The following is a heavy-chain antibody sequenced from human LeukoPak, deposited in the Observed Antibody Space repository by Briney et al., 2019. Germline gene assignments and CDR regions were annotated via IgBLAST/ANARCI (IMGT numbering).Heavy chain of an antibody. CDR1: GFTVSSNY. Sequence: GGSLRLSCAASGFTVSSNYMSWVRQAPGKGLEWVSVINRGGSKYYEVSAKSSFIIFTENTTNKLYLQMNVLRAEDTAVYDCARAHDYGDYVAFWYFDYWGQGTLVTVSS. CDR3: ARAHDYGDYVAFWYFDY. CDR2: INRGGSK. D-gene: IGHD4-17*01. J-gene: IGHJ4*02. V-gene: IGHV3-66*01.